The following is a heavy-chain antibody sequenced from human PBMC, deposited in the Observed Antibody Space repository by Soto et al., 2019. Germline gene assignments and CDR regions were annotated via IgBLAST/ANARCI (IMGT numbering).Heavy chain of an antibody. CDR3: ARDNCGGDCRPLDY. D-gene: IGHD2-21*02. Sequence: PGESLKISCKGSGYSFAGYWITWVRQKPGKGLEWMGRIDPSDSQTYYSPSFRGHVTISVTKSITTVFLQWSSLRASDTAVYYCARDNCGGDCRPLDYWGQGTLVTVSS. CDR1: GYSFAGYW. CDR2: IDPSDSQT. J-gene: IGHJ4*02. V-gene: IGHV5-10-1*01.